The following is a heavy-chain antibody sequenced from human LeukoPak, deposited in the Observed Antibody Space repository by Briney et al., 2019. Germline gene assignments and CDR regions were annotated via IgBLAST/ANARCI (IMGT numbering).Heavy chain of an antibody. CDR1: GFTFSTYA. V-gene: IGHV3-30-3*01. CDR3: AREMDTAMATSFDY. Sequence: GGSLRLSCAASGFTFSTYAMHWVRQAPGKGLEWVAVISYDGSNKYYVDSVKGRFTISGDNSKNTLYLQMNSLRTEDTAVYYCAREMDTAMATSFDYWGQGTLVTVSS. D-gene: IGHD5-18*01. J-gene: IGHJ4*02. CDR2: ISYDGSNK.